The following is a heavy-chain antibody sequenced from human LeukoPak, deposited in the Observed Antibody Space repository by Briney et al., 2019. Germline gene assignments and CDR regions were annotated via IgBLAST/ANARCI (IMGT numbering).Heavy chain of an antibody. CDR3: ARVLSKEYQLLSLPRRRYYYGTDV. CDR2: INPSGGST. V-gene: IGHV1-46*01. Sequence: GASVKVSCKASGYTFTSYYMHWVRQAPGQGLEWMGIINPSGGSTGYAQKFQGRVTMTRNTPISTAYMELSSLRSEDTAVYYCARVLSKEYQLLSLPRRRYYYGTDVWGQGTTVTVSS. CDR1: GYTFTSYY. D-gene: IGHD2-2*01. J-gene: IGHJ6*02.